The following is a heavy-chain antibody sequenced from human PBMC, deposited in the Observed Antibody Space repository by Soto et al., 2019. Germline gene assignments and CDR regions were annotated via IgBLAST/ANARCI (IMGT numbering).Heavy chain of an antibody. V-gene: IGHV1-8*01. CDR2: MNPNSGNT. CDR3: ARSRRYCSGGSCYSDY. CDR1: GYTFTSYD. J-gene: IGHJ4*02. Sequence: GASVKVSCKASGYTFTSYDINWVRQATGQGLEWMGWMNPNSGNTGYAQKFQGRVTMTRNTSISTAYMELSSLRSEDTAVYYCARSRRYCSGGSCYSDYWGQGTLVTVSS. D-gene: IGHD2-15*01.